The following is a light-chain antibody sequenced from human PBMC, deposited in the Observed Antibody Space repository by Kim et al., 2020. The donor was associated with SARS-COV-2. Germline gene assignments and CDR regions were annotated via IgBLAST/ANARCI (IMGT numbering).Light chain of an antibody. J-gene: IGLJ2*01. V-gene: IGLV1-44*01. CDR2: RND. CDR3: AAWDDSLKGVV. Sequence: GQRVTISCTGSISNIGGNTVTWYQQLPGTAPKVLIYRNDERPSGVPDRFSGSKSGTSASLAISGLQSEDEADYHCAAWDDSLKGVVFGGGTQLTVL. CDR1: ISNIGGNT.